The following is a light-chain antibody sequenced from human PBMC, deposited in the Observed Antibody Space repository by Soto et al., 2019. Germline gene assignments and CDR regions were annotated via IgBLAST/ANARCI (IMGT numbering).Light chain of an antibody. CDR2: AAS. V-gene: IGKV1-9*01. CDR1: QDVSRY. Sequence: DIQLTQSPSFLSASVGDRVTITCRASQDVSRYLAWYQQKPGKTPNLLIYAASTLRSGVPSRFSGSGSETEFPLTTSSLQPEEFATCYCQQLNSYVFAFGPGTKVDIK. J-gene: IGKJ3*01. CDR3: QQLNSYVFA.